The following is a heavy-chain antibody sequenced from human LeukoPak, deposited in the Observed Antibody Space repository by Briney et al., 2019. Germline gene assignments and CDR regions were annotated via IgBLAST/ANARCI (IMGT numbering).Heavy chain of an antibody. V-gene: IGHV4-31*02. J-gene: IGHJ4*02. Sequence: LRLSCAASGFTFSSYAMSWIRQHPGKGLEWIGYIYYSGSTYYNPSLKSRVTISVDTSNNHFSLQLNSVTAADTAVYYCARDENCSGGNCYFIWGRGTQVTVSS. CDR2: IYYSGST. CDR1: GFTFSSYA. CDR3: ARDENCSGGNCYFI. D-gene: IGHD2-15*01.